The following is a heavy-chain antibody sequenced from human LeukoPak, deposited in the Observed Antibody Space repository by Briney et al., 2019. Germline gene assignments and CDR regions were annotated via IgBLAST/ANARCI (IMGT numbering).Heavy chain of an antibody. CDR1: GGSISSYY. Sequence: PSETLSLTCTVSGGSISSYYWSWIRQPPGKGLEWIGYIYTSGSTNYNPSLKSRVTISVDTSKNQFSLKLSSVTAADTAVYYCAREHVLRFWDYYMDVWGKGTTVTVSS. V-gene: IGHV4-4*09. CDR2: IYTSGST. D-gene: IGHD3-3*01. J-gene: IGHJ6*03. CDR3: AREHVLRFWDYYMDV.